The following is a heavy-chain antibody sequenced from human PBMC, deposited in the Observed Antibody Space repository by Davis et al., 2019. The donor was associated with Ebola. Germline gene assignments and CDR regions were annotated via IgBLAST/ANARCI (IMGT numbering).Heavy chain of an antibody. V-gene: IGHV1-46*01. J-gene: IGHJ4*02. CDR2: INPSGGST. Sequence: ASVKVSCKASGYTFTSYYMHWVRQAPGQGLEWMGIINPSGGSTSYAQKFQGRVTMTRDTSTSTVYMELSSLRSEDTAVYYCARSQHRYIAVAGLDYWGQGTLVTVSS. CDR1: GYTFTSYY. CDR3: ARSQHRYIAVAGLDY. D-gene: IGHD6-19*01.